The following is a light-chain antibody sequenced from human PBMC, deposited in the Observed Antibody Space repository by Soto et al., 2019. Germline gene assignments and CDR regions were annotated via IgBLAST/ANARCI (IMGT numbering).Light chain of an antibody. CDR1: NIGTKS. Sequence: SYELTQPPSVSVAPGKTARITCGGDNIGTKSFHWYQHKARQAPILVIYFDSDRPSGIPERFSASNSENTATLIISRVEAGDEADYYCQVWETGSEPNVVFGGGTKLTVL. CDR2: FDS. CDR3: QVWETGSEPNVV. V-gene: IGLV3-21*01. J-gene: IGLJ2*01.